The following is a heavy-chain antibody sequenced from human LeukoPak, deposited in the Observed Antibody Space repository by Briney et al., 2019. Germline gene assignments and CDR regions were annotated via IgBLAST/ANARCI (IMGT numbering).Heavy chain of an antibody. V-gene: IGHV3-7*01. Sequence: GGSLRLSCAASGFTFSTYWMGWVRQAPGKGLEWVADIKEDGSDKYSVDSVRGRFTISRDSAKNSLYLQMNSLRAEDTAVYYCARDTYRFFDLWGRGTLVTVSS. J-gene: IGHJ2*01. CDR1: GFTFSTYW. CDR3: ARDTYRFFDL. CDR2: IKEDGSDK.